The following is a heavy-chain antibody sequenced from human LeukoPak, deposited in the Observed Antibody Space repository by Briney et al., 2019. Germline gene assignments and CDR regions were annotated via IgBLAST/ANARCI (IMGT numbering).Heavy chain of an antibody. Sequence: GGSLRFSCAASGFTFSSYAMHWVRQAPGKGLEWVAVISYDGSNKYYADSVKGRITISRDNSKNTLYLQMNSLRAEDTAVYYCARGMDVLRFLEWLGDIDYWGQGTLVTVSS. CDR3: ARGMDVLRFLEWLGDIDY. CDR1: GFTFSSYA. J-gene: IGHJ4*02. V-gene: IGHV3-30-3*01. D-gene: IGHD3-3*01. CDR2: ISYDGSNK.